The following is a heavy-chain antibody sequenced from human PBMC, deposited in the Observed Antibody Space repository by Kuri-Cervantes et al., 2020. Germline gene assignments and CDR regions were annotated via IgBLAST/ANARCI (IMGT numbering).Heavy chain of an antibody. V-gene: IGHV3-23*01. CDR3: AKDSSGWYSYYFDY. CDR2: ISGSGGST. Sequence: GGSLRLSCAASGFTVSSNYMSWVRQAPGKGLEWVSAISGSGGSTYYADSVKGRFTISRDNSKNTLYLQMNSLRAEDTAVYSCAKDSSGWYSYYFDYWGQGTLVTVSS. J-gene: IGHJ4*02. CDR1: GFTVSSNY. D-gene: IGHD6-19*01.